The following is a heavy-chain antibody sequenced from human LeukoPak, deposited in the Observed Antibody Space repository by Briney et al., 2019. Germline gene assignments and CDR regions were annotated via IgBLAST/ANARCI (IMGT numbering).Heavy chain of an antibody. V-gene: IGHV3-23*01. D-gene: IGHD2-2*01. CDR2: IIGGAGST. Sequence: GGSLRLSCAASGFSFSSHGMSWVRQAPGKGLEWVSGIIGGAGSTYYADSVKGRFAISRDNSKNTLYLQMNSLRAEDTAVYYCTHGSMYQLDYWGQGTLVTVSS. J-gene: IGHJ4*02. CDR3: THGSMYQLDY. CDR1: GFSFSSHG.